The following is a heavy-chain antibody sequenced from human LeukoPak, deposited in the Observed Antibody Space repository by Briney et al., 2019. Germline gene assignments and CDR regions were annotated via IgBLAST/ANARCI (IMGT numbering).Heavy chain of an antibody. CDR1: GGSFSGYY. V-gene: IGHV4-34*01. CDR2: INHSGRT. CDR3: ARDWGVAARPGYMDV. D-gene: IGHD6-6*01. J-gene: IGHJ6*03. Sequence: SETLSLTCAVYGGSFSGYYWSWIRQPPGKGLEWIGEINHSGRTNYNPSLKIRFTISIDTSKNQFSLKLSSVTAADTAVYFCARDWGVAARPGYMDVWGKGTTVTVSS.